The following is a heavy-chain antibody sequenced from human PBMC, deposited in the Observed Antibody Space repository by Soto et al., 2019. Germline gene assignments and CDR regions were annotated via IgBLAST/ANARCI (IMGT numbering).Heavy chain of an antibody. CDR2: MNPNSGNT. CDR3: ARVGCSGGSCYSYYYYMDV. Sequence: GASVKVSCKASGYTFTSYDINWVRQATGQGLEWMGWMNPNSGNTGYAQKFQGRVTMTRNTSISTAYMELSSLRSEDTAVYYCARVGCSGGSCYSYYYYMDVWGKGTKVTVSS. V-gene: IGHV1-8*01. J-gene: IGHJ6*03. D-gene: IGHD2-15*01. CDR1: GYTFTSYD.